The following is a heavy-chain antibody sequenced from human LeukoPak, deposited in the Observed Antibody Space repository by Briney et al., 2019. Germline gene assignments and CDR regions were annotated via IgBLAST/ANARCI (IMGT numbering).Heavy chain of an antibody. D-gene: IGHD3-3*01. V-gene: IGHV3-23*01. J-gene: IGHJ6*02. Sequence: GGSLRLSCAASGFTFSSYSMNWVRQAPGEGLEWVSAISGSGGSTYYADSVKGRFTISRDNSKNTLYLQMNSLRAEDTAVYYCAKDRTPRITIFGVAHYGMDVWGQGTTVTVSS. CDR3: AKDRTPRITIFGVAHYGMDV. CDR2: ISGSGGST. CDR1: GFTFSSYS.